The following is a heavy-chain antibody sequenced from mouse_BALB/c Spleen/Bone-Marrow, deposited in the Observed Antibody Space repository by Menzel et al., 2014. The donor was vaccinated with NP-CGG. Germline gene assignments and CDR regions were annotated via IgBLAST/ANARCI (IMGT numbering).Heavy chain of an antibody. V-gene: IGHV1-39*01. CDR2: IDPYYGDV. Sequence: EVQLQQSGPELEKPGASVKISCKASGYSFTGYNMNWVKQNTGKSLEWIGNIDPYYGDVNYNQKFKDKATLTVDKSSSTAYMQLKSLTSEDSAVYYCARSGALYGNPLAFWGQGTLVTVSA. CDR1: GYSFTGYN. CDR3: ARSGALYGNPLAF. J-gene: IGHJ3*01. D-gene: IGHD2-1*01.